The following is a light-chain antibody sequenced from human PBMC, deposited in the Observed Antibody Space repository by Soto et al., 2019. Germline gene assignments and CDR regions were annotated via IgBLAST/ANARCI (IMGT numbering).Light chain of an antibody. CDR2: DVS. CDR3: SSYTGSNTYV. Sequence: QSVLTQPPSASGSPGQSVTISCTGTSSDIGGYNYVSWYQQHPGKAPKLMIYDVSQRPSGVPDRFSGSKSGNTASLTVSGLQAEDEADYYCSSYTGSNTYVFGTGTKLTVL. CDR1: SSDIGGYNY. V-gene: IGLV2-8*01. J-gene: IGLJ1*01.